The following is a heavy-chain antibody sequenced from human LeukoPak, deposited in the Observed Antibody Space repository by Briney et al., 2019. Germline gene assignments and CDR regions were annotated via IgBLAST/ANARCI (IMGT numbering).Heavy chain of an antibody. Sequence: SETLSLTCAVSGYSISSSNWWGWIRQPPGKRLEWIGYIYYSGSTYYNPSLKSRVTMSVDTSKNQFSLKLSSVTAVDTAVYYCARSVDGGNSPFDYWGQGTLVTVSS. CDR3: ARSVDGGNSPFDY. J-gene: IGHJ4*02. CDR2: IYYSGST. V-gene: IGHV4-28*01. CDR1: GYSISSSNW. D-gene: IGHD4-23*01.